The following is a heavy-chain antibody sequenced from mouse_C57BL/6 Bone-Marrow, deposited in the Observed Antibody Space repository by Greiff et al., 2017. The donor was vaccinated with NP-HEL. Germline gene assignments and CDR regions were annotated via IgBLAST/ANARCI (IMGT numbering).Heavy chain of an antibody. D-gene: IGHD1-1*01. Sequence: QVTLKVSGPGILQSSQTLSLTCSFSWFSLSTSGMGVSWIRQPSGKGLEWLAHIYWDDDKRYNPSLKSRLTISKDTSRNQVFLKITSVDTADTATYYCARRRDYGSSIYYAMDYWGQGTSVTVSS. CDR2: IYWDDDK. CDR1: WFSLSTSGMG. V-gene: IGHV8-12*01. J-gene: IGHJ4*01. CDR3: ARRRDYGSSIYYAMDY.